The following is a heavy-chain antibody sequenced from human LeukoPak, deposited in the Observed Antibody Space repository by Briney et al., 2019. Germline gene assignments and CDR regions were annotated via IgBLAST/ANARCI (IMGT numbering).Heavy chain of an antibody. V-gene: IGHV4-38-2*02. CDR1: GYSISSGYY. CDR3: GASSSWQDAFDI. Sequence: SETLSLTCTVSGYSISSGYYWGWIRQPPGKGLEWIGSIYHSGSTYYNPSLKSRVTISVDTSKNQFSLKLSSVTAADTAVYYCGASSSWQDAFDIWGQGTMVTVSS. CDR2: IYHSGST. D-gene: IGHD6-13*01. J-gene: IGHJ3*02.